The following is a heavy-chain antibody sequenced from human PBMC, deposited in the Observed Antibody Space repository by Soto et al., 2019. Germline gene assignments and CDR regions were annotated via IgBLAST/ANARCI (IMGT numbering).Heavy chain of an antibody. CDR2: ISSSSSHK. V-gene: IGHV3-21*02. Sequence: EVQLVESGGRLVKPGESLRLSCVASGFTFSYYTMNWVRQAPGKGLEWVSAISSSSSHKYSADSVRGRFTFSRDNANNSLYLQTNNLRVEDTAIYYCARLRSDAFDIWGQGTLVTVSS. CDR3: ARLRSDAFDI. CDR1: GFTFSYYT. D-gene: IGHD4-17*01. J-gene: IGHJ3*02.